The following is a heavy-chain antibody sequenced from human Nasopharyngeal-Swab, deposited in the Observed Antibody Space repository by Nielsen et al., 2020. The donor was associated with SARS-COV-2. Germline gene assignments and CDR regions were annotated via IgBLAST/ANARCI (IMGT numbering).Heavy chain of an antibody. J-gene: IGHJ4*02. CDR2: INPSGGST. CDR1: GYTFTSYY. Sequence: ASVKVSCKASGYTFTSYYMHWVRQAPGQGLEWMGIINPSGGSTSYAQKFQGRVTMIRDTSTSTVYMELSSLRSEDTAVYYCARDQRPQDYYDSSAISIDYWGQGTLVTVSS. D-gene: IGHD3-22*01. V-gene: IGHV1-46*01. CDR3: ARDQRPQDYYDSSAISIDY.